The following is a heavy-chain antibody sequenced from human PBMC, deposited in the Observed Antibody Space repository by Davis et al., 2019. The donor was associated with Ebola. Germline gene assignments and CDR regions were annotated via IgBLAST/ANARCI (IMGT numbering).Heavy chain of an antibody. D-gene: IGHD3-3*02. CDR1: GFTFSNYY. J-gene: IGHJ4*02. V-gene: IGHV3-11*01. CDR2: ISGSGTTI. Sequence: PGGSLRLSCAASGFTFSNYYMTWIRQAPGKGLEWISYISGSGTTIYYADSVKGRFTISRDNAKNSLYLHMNSLRAEDTAVYYCARHGFAFHFDYWGQGTLVTVSS. CDR3: ARHGFAFHFDY.